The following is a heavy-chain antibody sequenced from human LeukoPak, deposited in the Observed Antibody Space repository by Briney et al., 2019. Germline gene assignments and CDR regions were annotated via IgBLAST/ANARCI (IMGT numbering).Heavy chain of an antibody. D-gene: IGHD1-26*01. J-gene: IGHJ4*02. CDR3: AKEYTGTFSPFPSYFDN. CDR2: ITGSGGRT. V-gene: IGHV3-23*01. Sequence: GGSLRLSCAASGFTFSDYYMSWIRQAPGKGLEWVSAITGSGGRTYYADSVKGRFIISRDNSKNTLYLQMNSLRAEDTAIYYCAKEYTGTFSPFPSYFDNWGQGTLVTVSS. CDR1: GFTFSDYY.